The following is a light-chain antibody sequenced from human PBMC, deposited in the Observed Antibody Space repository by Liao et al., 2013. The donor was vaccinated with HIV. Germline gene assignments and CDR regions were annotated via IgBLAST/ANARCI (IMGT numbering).Light chain of an antibody. CDR2: RDT. CDR3: QVWNNTSDPVV. V-gene: IGLV3-1*01. J-gene: IGLJ2*01. CDR1: NLGENY. Sequence: SYELTQPPSVSVSPGQTANITCSGDNLGENYVSWIQQRPGQSPALVIYRDTDRPSGIPERFSGSNSGNTATLTISRVEAGDEADYYCQVWNNTSDPVVFGGGTKLTVL.